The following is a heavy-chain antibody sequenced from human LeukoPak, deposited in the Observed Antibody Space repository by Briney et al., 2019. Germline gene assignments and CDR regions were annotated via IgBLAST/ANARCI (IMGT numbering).Heavy chain of an antibody. Sequence: SETLSLTCTVSGGSISSYYWSWIRQPPGKGLEWIGYIYYSGSTNYNPSLKSRVTISVDTSKNQFSLKLSSVTAADTAVYYCARTYCMGYFDYWGQGTLVTVSS. D-gene: IGHD2-15*01. CDR1: GGSISSYY. V-gene: IGHV4-59*01. CDR3: ARTYCMGYFDY. J-gene: IGHJ4*02. CDR2: IYYSGST.